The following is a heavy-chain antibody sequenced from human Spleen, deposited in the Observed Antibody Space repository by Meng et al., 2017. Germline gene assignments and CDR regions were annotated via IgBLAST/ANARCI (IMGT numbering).Heavy chain of an antibody. Sequence: ASVKVSCKASGYTFSSYYMHWVRQAPGQGLEWMGIINPSGGSTSYAQKFQGRVTITADESTSTAYMELSSLRSEDTAVYYCARDQSSSWDAPPYNWFDPWGQGTLVTGSS. J-gene: IGHJ5*02. CDR2: INPSGGST. CDR3: ARDQSSSWDAPPYNWFDP. D-gene: IGHD6-13*01. V-gene: IGHV1-46*01. CDR1: GYTFSSYY.